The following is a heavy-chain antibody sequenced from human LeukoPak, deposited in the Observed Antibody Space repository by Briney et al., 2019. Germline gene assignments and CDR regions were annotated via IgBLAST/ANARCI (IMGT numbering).Heavy chain of an antibody. CDR3: AKVDSVRGVLWAFDI. CDR2: ISGSGGST. V-gene: IGHV3-23*01. J-gene: IGHJ3*02. D-gene: IGHD3-10*01. CDR1: GFTFSSYA. Sequence: PGGSLKLSCAASGFTFSSYAMSWVRQAPGKGLEWVSAISGSGGSTYYADSVKGRFTISRDNSKNTLYLQMNSLRAEDTAVYYCAKVDSVRGVLWAFDIWGQGTMVTVSS.